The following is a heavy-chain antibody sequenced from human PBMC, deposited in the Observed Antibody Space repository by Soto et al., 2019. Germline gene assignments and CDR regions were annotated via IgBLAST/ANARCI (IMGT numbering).Heavy chain of an antibody. J-gene: IGHJ6*02. CDR1: GFTLSDHY. CDR2: SGDRRTSYST. CDR3: ARTPQTGNDFHV. D-gene: IGHD1-1*01. Sequence: EVQLVESGGGLVQPGGSLRLSCAASGFTLSDHYIDWVRQAPEKGLEWVGRSGDRRTSYSTEYAASVKGRFTISRDDSKNSLDLQMNSLKTEDTAVYYCARTPQTGNDFHVWGQGTTVIVSS. V-gene: IGHV3-72*01.